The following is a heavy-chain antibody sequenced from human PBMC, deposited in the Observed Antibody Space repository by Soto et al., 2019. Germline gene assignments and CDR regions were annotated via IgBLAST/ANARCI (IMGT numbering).Heavy chain of an antibody. CDR3: AKTPRQWLVYFDY. CDR1: GFTFSNYA. D-gene: IGHD6-19*01. V-gene: IGHV3-23*01. Sequence: EVPLLESGGGLVQPGGSLRLSCAASGFTFSNYAIARVRQAPGKGLEWVSGISGSGGTTYYADSVKGRFTISRDNSKDTLHLQMNSLRAEDTAVYYCAKTPRQWLVYFDYWGQGALVTVSS. J-gene: IGHJ4*02. CDR2: ISGSGGTT.